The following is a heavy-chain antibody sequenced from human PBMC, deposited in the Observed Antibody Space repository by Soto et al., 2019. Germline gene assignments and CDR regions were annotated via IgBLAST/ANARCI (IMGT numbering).Heavy chain of an antibody. D-gene: IGHD1-26*01. CDR3: ARGSGTYSKPFDY. CDR1: GGSISSSSYY. J-gene: IGHJ4*02. Sequence: PSATLSLTCTVSGGSISSSSYYWGWIRQPPGKGPEWIGSIYYSGSTYYNPSLKSRVTISVDTSKNQFSLKLSSVTAADTAVNYCARGSGTYSKPFDYWGQGTLVTVSS. V-gene: IGHV4-39*01. CDR2: IYYSGST.